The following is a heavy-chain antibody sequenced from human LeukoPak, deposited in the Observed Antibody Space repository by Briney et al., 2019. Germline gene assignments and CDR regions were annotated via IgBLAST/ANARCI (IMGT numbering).Heavy chain of an antibody. CDR1: GCSISSYY. CDR2: IYSSGST. Sequence: SETLSLTCTVSGCSISSYYWSWIRQPAGKGLEWIGRIYSSGSTNYNPSLESRATLSVDTSKNQFSLKPSSVTAADTAVYYCASGSVDTAMVDYWGQGTMVTVSS. V-gene: IGHV4-4*07. D-gene: IGHD5-18*01. CDR3: ASGSVDTAMVDY. J-gene: IGHJ4*02.